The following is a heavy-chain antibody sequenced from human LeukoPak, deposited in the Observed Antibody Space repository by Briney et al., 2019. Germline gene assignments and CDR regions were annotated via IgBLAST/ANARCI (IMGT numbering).Heavy chain of an antibody. CDR3: ARETSLAGFASGLGFNY. CDR2: VHYSGTT. J-gene: IGHJ4*02. CDR1: GVSIYGFY. D-gene: IGHD6-19*01. V-gene: IGHV4-59*01. Sequence: SETLSLTCTVSGVSIYGFYWTWMRQPPGKGLEWIGYVHYSGTTNYNPSLKSRVTMSIDTSKNHFSLKLTSVTAADTATYYCARETSLAGFASGLGFNYWDQGILVTVSS.